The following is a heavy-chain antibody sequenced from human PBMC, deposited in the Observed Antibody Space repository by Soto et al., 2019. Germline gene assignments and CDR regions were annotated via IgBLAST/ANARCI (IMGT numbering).Heavy chain of an antibody. CDR2: IYYSGTT. Sequence: QVQLQESGPGLVKPSQTLSLTCTVSGGSISNGDYYWSWIRQHPGKGLEWIGYIYYSGTTYYNPSLKSRVTISVDTSKNQFSLKLSSVTAADTAVYYCASRDTSSSWFDPWGQGTLVTVSS. CDR3: ASRDTSSSWFDP. V-gene: IGHV4-31*03. CDR1: GGSISNGDYY. D-gene: IGHD2-2*01. J-gene: IGHJ5*02.